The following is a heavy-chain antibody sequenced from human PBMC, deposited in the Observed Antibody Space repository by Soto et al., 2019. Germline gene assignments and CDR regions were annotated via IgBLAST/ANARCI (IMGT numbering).Heavy chain of an antibody. Sequence: ASVKVSCKASGYTFTGYYMHWLRQAPGQGLEWMGWINPNSGGTNYAQKFQGWVTMTRDTSISTAYMELSRLRSDDTAVYYCAIAVASRTYYYYGMDVWGQGTTVTVSS. CDR1: GYTFTGYY. J-gene: IGHJ6*02. CDR2: INPNSGGT. CDR3: AIAVASRTYYYYGMDV. V-gene: IGHV1-2*04.